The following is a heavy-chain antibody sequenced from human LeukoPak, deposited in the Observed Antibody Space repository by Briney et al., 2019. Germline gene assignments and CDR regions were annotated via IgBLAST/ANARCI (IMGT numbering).Heavy chain of an antibody. Sequence: SQTLSLTCAISGDSVSSKSAAWNWIRQSPSRGLKWLGRTFYRSKWSSGYAESVKSRITINPDTSKNQFSLQLKSVTPEDTAVYYCARDPVGGSTIFDYWGQGTLVTVSS. CDR3: ARDPVGGSTIFDY. J-gene: IGHJ4*02. CDR1: GDSVSSKSAA. D-gene: IGHD1-26*01. V-gene: IGHV6-1*01. CDR2: TFYRSKWSS.